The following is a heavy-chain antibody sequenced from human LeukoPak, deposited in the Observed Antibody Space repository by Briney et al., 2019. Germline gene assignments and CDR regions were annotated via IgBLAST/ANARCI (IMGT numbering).Heavy chain of an antibody. J-gene: IGHJ4*02. V-gene: IGHV4-31*02. CDR3: ARGRTGAAALDF. Sequence: PSQTLSLTCTVSGGSISNSGGFYWSWIRQHPGDGLEWIGESTHTGSTNYNPSLKSRVTISVDTSKNQFSLKLTSVSAADTAVYHCARGRTGAAALDFWGPGTLVTVSS. CDR2: STHTGST. CDR1: GGSISNSGGFY. D-gene: IGHD2-2*01.